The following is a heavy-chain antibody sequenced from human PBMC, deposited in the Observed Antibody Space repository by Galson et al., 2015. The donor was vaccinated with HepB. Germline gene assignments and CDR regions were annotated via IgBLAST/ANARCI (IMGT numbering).Heavy chain of an antibody. V-gene: IGHV3-30*03. Sequence: SLRLSCAGSGFSFDTYAMNWVRQAPGKGLEWVAVISYDGSNKYYADSVKGRFTISRDNSKNTLYLQMNSLRAEDTAVYYCAALSDSSSSKPHDYWGQGTLVTVSS. D-gene: IGHD6-6*01. J-gene: IGHJ4*02. CDR1: GFSFDTYA. CDR3: AALSDSSSSKPHDY. CDR2: ISYDGSNK.